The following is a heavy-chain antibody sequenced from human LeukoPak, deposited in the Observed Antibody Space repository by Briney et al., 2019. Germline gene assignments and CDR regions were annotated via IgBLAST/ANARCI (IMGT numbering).Heavy chain of an antibody. D-gene: IGHD1-1*01. J-gene: IGHJ4*02. Sequence: PGGSLRLSCAASGFTFSSYGMHWVRQAPGKGLEWVAVISYDGGNKYYADSVKGRFTISRDNSKNTLYLQMNSLRAEDTAVYYCARDISLGLERQNFVYWGQGTLVTVSS. V-gene: IGHV3-30*03. CDR3: ARDISLGLERQNFVY. CDR1: GFTFSSYG. CDR2: ISYDGGNK.